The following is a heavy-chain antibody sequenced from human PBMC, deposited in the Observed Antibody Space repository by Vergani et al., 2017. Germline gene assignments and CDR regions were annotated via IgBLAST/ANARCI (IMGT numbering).Heavy chain of an antibody. CDR2: IYYSGST. D-gene: IGHD3-10*01. CDR1: GGSISSYY. V-gene: IGHV4-59*01. J-gene: IGHJ6*03. Sequence: QVQLQESGPGLVKPSETLSLTCTVSGGSISSYYWSWIRPPPGKGLEWIGYIYYSGSTNYNPSLKSRVTISVDTSTKQFSLKLTSLTAADTAVYYCARNRLDAGYYYFYMDGWGKGTTVTVSS. CDR3: ARNRLDAGYYYFYMDG.